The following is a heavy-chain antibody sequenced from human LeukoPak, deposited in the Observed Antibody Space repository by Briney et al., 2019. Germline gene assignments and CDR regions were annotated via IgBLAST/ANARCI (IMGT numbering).Heavy chain of an antibody. D-gene: IGHD6-19*01. CDR3: ARDFRAVAGTNGMDV. J-gene: IGHJ6*02. V-gene: IGHV3-30*02. CDR2: IWYDGSKE. Sequence: GGSLRLSCAASGFSFSDFGMHWVRQAPGKGLEWVAMIWYDGSKEYYMESVKGRFTISRDNSENTLHLQMNSLRAEDTAVYYCARDFRAVAGTNGMDVWGQGTTVTVSS. CDR1: GFSFSDFG.